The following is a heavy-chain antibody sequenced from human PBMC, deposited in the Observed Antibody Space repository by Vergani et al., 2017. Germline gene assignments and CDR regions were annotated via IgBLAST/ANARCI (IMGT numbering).Heavy chain of an antibody. CDR2: ISTSSSYI. V-gene: IGHV3-21*02. CDR1: GFTFSTCA. CDR3: ARDTRGPEGADY. Sequence: EVQLVESGGGLVKPGGSLRLSCAASGFTFSTCAMNWVRQAPGKGLEWVSSISTSSSYIYYADSVKGRFTISRDNAKNSLYLQMNNLRAEDTAVYYCARDTRGPEGADYWGQGTLVTVSS. J-gene: IGHJ4*02. D-gene: IGHD1-14*01.